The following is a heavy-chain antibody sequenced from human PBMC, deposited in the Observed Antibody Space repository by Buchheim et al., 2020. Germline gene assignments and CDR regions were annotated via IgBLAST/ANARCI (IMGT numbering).Heavy chain of an antibody. Sequence: QVQLVQSGTEVKKPGASVKVLCKASGYTFTSYHIHWVRQAPGQGFEWMGIINPSGGNTKYAQKFQGRVTMTREMSTTAVYMELSSLRSDDTALYYCARGYCTSTTRCYDGGRFDPWGQGTL. CDR1: GYTFTSYH. V-gene: IGHV1-46*01. J-gene: IGHJ5*02. CDR3: ARGYCTSTTRCYDGGRFDP. D-gene: IGHD2/OR15-2a*01. CDR2: INPSGGNT.